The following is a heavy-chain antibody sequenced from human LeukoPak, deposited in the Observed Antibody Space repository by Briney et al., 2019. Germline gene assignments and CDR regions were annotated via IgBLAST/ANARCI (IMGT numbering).Heavy chain of an antibody. CDR2: IHPGDSNT. CDR1: GYSFTNYW. J-gene: IGHJ4*02. D-gene: IGHD6-19*01. Sequence: GESLKISCQGSGYSFTNYWIVWVRQMPGQGPEYMGIIHPGDSNTKYSPSFEGQVIISVDKSISTAYLQWSSLKASDSAIYYCARRRGDTVAGPDYWGQGTLVTVSS. CDR3: ARRRGDTVAGPDY. V-gene: IGHV5-51*01.